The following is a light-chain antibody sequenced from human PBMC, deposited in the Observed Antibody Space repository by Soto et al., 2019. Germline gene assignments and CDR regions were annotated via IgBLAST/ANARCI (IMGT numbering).Light chain of an antibody. Sequence: DIVLTQSPLSLPVIPGEPASISCRSSPSLQYINGYNYLDWYLQQPEQSRQLLIYVGSNRASGVPDRFSGSGSGTDFTLKISRVEAEDVGVYYCMQPLQSWTFGQGTKVDIK. V-gene: IGKV2-28*01. CDR3: MQPLQSWT. J-gene: IGKJ1*01. CDR1: PSLQYINGYNY. CDR2: VGS.